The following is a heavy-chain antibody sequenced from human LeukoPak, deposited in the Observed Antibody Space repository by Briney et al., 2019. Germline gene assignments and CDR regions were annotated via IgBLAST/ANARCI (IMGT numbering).Heavy chain of an antibody. V-gene: IGHV4-31*03. Sequence: SQTLSLTCTVSGGSISSGTYYWSWIRQHPGKGLEWIGYIYYSGSTYYISSLKSRLTISIDTSKNQFSLKLSSVTAADTAVYYCARNYGVYYFDCWGQGTLVTVSS. CDR3: ARNYGVYYFDC. J-gene: IGHJ4*02. CDR2: IYYSGST. D-gene: IGHD4-17*01. CDR1: GGSISSGTYY.